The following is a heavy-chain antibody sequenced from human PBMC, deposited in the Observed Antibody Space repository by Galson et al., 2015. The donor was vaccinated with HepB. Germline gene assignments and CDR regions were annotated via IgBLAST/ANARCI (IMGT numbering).Heavy chain of an antibody. CDR1: GFTFSSYW. CDR2: INEDGSEK. V-gene: IGHV3-7*01. J-gene: IGHJ5*02. Sequence: SLRLSCAASGFTFSSYWMNWVRQAPGKGLEWVANINEDGSEKYYVDSVKGRFTISRDNAKNSLYLQMNSLRAEDTAIYYCARDRVVAGGGDWFDPWGQGTLVTVSS. CDR3: ARDRVVAGGGDWFDP. D-gene: IGHD6-13*01.